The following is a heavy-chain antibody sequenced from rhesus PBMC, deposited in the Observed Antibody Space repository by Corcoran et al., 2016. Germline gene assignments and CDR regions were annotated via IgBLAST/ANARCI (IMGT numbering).Heavy chain of an antibody. J-gene: IGHJ4*01. CDR3: ARGDPRYSSWPYFDY. CDR1: GGSFSSYW. V-gene: IGHV4-165*01. CDR2: IGGSGGST. D-gene: IGHD6-13*01. Sequence: QVQLQQWGEGLVKPSETLSLTCAVSGGSFSSYWWSWIRQPPGKGLEWIEYIGGSGGSTPYNPSLRSRVTISRDTSTNQFSLKLSSVTAADTAVYYCARGDPRYSSWPYFDYWGQGVLVTVSS.